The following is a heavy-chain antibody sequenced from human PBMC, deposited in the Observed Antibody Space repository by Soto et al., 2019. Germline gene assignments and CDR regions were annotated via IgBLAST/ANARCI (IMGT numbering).Heavy chain of an antibody. J-gene: IGHJ5*02. CDR1: GGSISSSNW. D-gene: IGHD3-16*01. V-gene: IGHV4-4*02. Sequence: QVQLQESGPGLVKPSGTLSLTCAVSGGSISSSNWWSWVRQPPGKGLEWIGEIYHSGSTNYNPSLMSRGTIAVDKSKNQFSLKLGSVTAADTDVYYCAPRWGGANWFDPWGQGPLVTVSS. CDR2: IYHSGST. CDR3: APRWGGANWFDP.